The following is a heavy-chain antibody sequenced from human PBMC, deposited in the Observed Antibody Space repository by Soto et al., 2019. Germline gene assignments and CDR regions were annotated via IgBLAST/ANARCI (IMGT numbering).Heavy chain of an antibody. CDR3: ASLGYPWYFHN. CDR1: GFTFSDYY. V-gene: IGHV3-11*01. Sequence: GGSLRLSCAASGFTFSDYYMSWIRQAPGKGLEWVSYIYNSGSTIYYADSVKGRFTISRDNAKNSLFLQMNSLRVEDTAVYYCASLGYPWYFHNWGQGTLVTV. D-gene: IGHD5-18*01. CDR2: IYNSGSTI. J-gene: IGHJ4*02.